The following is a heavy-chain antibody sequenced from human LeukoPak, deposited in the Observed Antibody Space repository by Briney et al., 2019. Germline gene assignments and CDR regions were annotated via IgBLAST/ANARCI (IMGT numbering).Heavy chain of an antibody. CDR3: VADTALEILGY. J-gene: IGHJ4*02. CDR1: GGSISSGGYY. D-gene: IGHD5-18*01. Sequence: SQTLSLTCTVSGGSISSGGYYWSWIRQHPGKGLEWIGYSYYSGSTYYNPSLKSRVTISVDTSKNQFSLKLSSVTAADTAVYYCVADTALEILGYWGQGTLVTVSS. CDR2: SYYSGST. V-gene: IGHV4-31*03.